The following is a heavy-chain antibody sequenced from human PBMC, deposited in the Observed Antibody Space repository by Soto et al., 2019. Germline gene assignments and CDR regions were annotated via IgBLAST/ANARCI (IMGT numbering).Heavy chain of an antibody. J-gene: IGHJ4*02. V-gene: IGHV3-49*03. Sequence: PGGSLRLSCTASGFTFGDYAMSWFRQAPGKGLEWVGFIRSKAYGGTTEYAASVKGRFTISRDDSKSIAYLQMNSLKTEDTAVYYCTRDDIVVVVAATRFDYWGQGTLVTVSS. CDR3: TRDDIVVVVAATRFDY. CDR2: IRSKAYGGTT. D-gene: IGHD2-15*01. CDR1: GFTFGDYA.